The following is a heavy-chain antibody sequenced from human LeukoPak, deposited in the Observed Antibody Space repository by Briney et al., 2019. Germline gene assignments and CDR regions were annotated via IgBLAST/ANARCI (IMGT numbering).Heavy chain of an antibody. D-gene: IGHD1-26*01. V-gene: IGHV4-59*01. J-gene: IGHJ4*02. Sequence: SETPSLTCTVSGGSISSYYWSWIRQPPGKGLEWTGYIYYSGSTNYNPSLKSRVTISVDTSKNQFSLKLSSVTAADTAVYYCARDRSGSYAPYFDYWGQGTLVTVSS. CDR2: IYYSGST. CDR1: GGSISSYY. CDR3: ARDRSGSYAPYFDY.